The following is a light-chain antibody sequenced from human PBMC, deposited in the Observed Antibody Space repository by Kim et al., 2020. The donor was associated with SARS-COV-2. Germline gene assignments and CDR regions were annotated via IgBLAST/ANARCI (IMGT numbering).Light chain of an antibody. V-gene: IGKV2-28*01. J-gene: IGKJ2*01. CDR2: LGS. CDR1: QSLLHSNGYNY. Sequence: ASISCRSSQSLLHSNGYNYLDWYLQKPGQSPQLLIYLGSNRASGVPDRFSGSGSGTDFTLKISRVEAEDVGVYYCMQALQTPWMYTFGQGTKLEI. CDR3: MQALQTPWMYT.